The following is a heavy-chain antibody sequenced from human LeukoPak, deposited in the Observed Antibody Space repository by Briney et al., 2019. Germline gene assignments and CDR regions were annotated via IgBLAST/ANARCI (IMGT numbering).Heavy chain of an antibody. Sequence: GASVKVSCKASGYTFTGYYMHWVRQAPGQGLEWMGWINPNSGGTNYAQKFQGRVTMTRDTSISTAYMELSRLRSDDTAVYCCARGRRSRYDSSGYYFGNWFDPWGQGTLVTVSS. CDR2: INPNSGGT. CDR1: GYTFTGYY. D-gene: IGHD3-22*01. J-gene: IGHJ5*02. CDR3: ARGRRSRYDSSGYYFGNWFDP. V-gene: IGHV1-2*02.